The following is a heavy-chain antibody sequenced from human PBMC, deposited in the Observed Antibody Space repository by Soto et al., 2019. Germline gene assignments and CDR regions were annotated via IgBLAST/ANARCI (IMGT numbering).Heavy chain of an antibody. D-gene: IGHD4-4*01. CDR2: IYCGDSQT. CDR3: VRVNSPSLPPWFDP. Sequence: GESLKISCKGSGYAFAGYLIGWVRQMPGIGLEWMGIIYCGDSQTKYNPSFQDQVIMSVDKSIHTAYLQWTSLKASDTAIYYCVRVNSPSLPPWFDPWGQGTQVTVS. V-gene: IGHV5-51*01. CDR1: GYAFAGYL. J-gene: IGHJ5*02.